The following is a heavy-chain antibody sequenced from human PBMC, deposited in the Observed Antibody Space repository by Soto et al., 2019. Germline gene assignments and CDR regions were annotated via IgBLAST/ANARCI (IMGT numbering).Heavy chain of an antibody. Sequence: GGSLRLFCAASGFRFSNYEMNWVRQAPGKGLEWVSYISSSGFTIHYADSVKGRFIISRDDAKNSLYLQMNSLRAEDTAVYYCAREALYYIDSWGQGTLVTVSS. V-gene: IGHV3-48*03. CDR3: AREALYYIDS. CDR1: GFRFSNYE. J-gene: IGHJ4*02. D-gene: IGHD3-10*01. CDR2: ISSSGFTI.